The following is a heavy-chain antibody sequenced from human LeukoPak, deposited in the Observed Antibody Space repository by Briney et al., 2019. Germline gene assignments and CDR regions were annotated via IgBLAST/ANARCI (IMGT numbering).Heavy chain of an antibody. CDR1: GGSISSYY. CDR2: IYYSGST. V-gene: IGHV4-59*01. Sequence: SETLSLTCTVSGGSISSYYWSWIRQPPGKGLEWIGYIYYSGSTNYNPSLKSRITISVDTSKNQFSLKLSSVTAADTAVYYCARSFPYMDVWGKGTTVTVSS. CDR3: ARSFPYMDV. J-gene: IGHJ6*03.